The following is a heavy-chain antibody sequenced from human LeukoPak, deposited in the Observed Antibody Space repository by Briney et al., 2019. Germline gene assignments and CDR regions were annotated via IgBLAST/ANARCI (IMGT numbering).Heavy chain of an antibody. V-gene: IGHV1-18*01. D-gene: IGHD4/OR15-4a*01. CDR2: ISGYNGNT. CDR3: ARVGLVDNEYGFYFYMDV. Sequence: ASVKVSCKPSGYTFSDYGITWVRQAPGQGIECMGWISGYNGNTNYAESLQGRVTMTIDTSTSTAYMDLRSLRSDDTAVYYCARVGLVDNEYGFYFYMDVWGKGTTVIVSS. J-gene: IGHJ6*03. CDR1: GYTFSDYG.